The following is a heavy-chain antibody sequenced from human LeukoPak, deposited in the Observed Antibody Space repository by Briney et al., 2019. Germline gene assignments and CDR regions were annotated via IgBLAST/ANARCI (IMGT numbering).Heavy chain of an antibody. CDR2: IRSTANGYAT. CDR3: TGNYYGSGSYVDFDY. CDR1: GFTFSGSA. V-gene: IGHV3-73*01. J-gene: IGHJ4*02. Sequence: GGSLRLSCAASGFTFSGSALHWVRQASGKGLEWVGRIRSTANGYATGYAASVKGRFTISRDDSKNTAYLQMDSLKTEDTAVYYCTGNYYGSGSYVDFDYWGQGTLVTVSS. D-gene: IGHD3-10*01.